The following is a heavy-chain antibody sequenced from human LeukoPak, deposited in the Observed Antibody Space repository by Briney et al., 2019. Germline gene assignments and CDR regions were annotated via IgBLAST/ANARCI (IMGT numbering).Heavy chain of an antibody. Sequence: GGSLRLSCAVSGIIFSSYSMNWVRQAPGKGLEWVSAISGSGGSTYYADSVKGRFTISRDNSKNTLYLQMNSLRAEDTAVYYCAKDEYYGSGSYYTMTFDYWGQGTLVTVSS. V-gene: IGHV3-23*01. J-gene: IGHJ4*02. CDR3: AKDEYYGSGSYYTMTFDY. CDR1: GIIFSSYS. D-gene: IGHD3-10*01. CDR2: ISGSGGST.